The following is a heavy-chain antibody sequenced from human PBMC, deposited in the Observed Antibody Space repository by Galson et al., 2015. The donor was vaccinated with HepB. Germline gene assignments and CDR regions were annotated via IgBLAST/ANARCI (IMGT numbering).Heavy chain of an antibody. V-gene: IGHV2-70*01. CDR2: IDWDDDK. D-gene: IGHD3-22*01. J-gene: IGHJ4*02. Sequence: PALVKPTQTLTLTCTFSGFSLSTSGMCVSWIRQPPGKALEWLALIDWDDDKYYSTSLKTRLTISKDTSKNQVVLTMTNMDPVDTATYYCARIRTAYYYDSSGYYTEGFDYWGQGTLVTVSS. CDR3: ARIRTAYYYDSSGYYTEGFDY. CDR1: GFSLSTSGMC.